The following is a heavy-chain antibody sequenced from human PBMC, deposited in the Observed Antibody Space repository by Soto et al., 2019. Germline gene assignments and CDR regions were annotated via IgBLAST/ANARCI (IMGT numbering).Heavy chain of an antibody. D-gene: IGHD3-22*01. CDR2: INHSGST. V-gene: IGHV4-34*01. CDR1: GGSFSAYY. CDR3: ARGSTYYYDSSSYGSDV. J-gene: IGHJ6*02. Sequence: ETRSLTWVVYGGSFSAYYYCWVRQPPWKGLEWIGEINHSGSTNYNPSLKSRVTISIDTSRSQFSLKLSSVTAADTAVYYCARGSTYYYDSSSYGSDVPGPAPTVTVFS.